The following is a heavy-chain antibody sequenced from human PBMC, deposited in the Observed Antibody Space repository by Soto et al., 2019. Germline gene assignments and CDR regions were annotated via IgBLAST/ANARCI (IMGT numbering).Heavy chain of an antibody. Sequence: GASVQVSCKASGYTFTSYGISWVRQAPGQGLEWMGWISAYNGNTNYAQKLQGRVTMTTDTSTSTAYMELRSLRSDDTAVYYCARDQGMYSSSSWFDPWGQGTLVTSPQ. J-gene: IGHJ5*02. D-gene: IGHD6-6*01. CDR1: GYTFTSYG. CDR3: ARDQGMYSSSSWFDP. CDR2: ISAYNGNT. V-gene: IGHV1-18*01.